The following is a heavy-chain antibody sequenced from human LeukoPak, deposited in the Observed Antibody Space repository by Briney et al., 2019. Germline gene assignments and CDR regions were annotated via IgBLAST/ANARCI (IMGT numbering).Heavy chain of an antibody. Sequence: GGTLRLFCAVSLFIYSESVMHWVREASGKGWQCVVRIRGKTNNYSTAYAASLKRRFTITRDDSKSTAYLQMNSLKTEDTAVYYCTRQFGELLAWGQGTLVTVSS. J-gene: IGHJ4*02. D-gene: IGHD3-10*01. CDR2: IRGKTNNYST. CDR1: LFIYSESV. V-gene: IGHV3-73*01. CDR3: TRQFGELLA.